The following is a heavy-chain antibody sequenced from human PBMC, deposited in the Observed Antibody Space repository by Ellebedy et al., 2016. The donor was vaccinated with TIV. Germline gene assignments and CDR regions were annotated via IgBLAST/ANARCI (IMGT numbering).Heavy chain of an antibody. D-gene: IGHD6-13*01. CDR1: GFTFSSYG. J-gene: IGHJ4*02. CDR3: AREPAAAGTPDY. Sequence: GESLKISXAASGFTFSSYGMHWVRQAPGKGLEWVAVIWYDGSNKYYADSVKGRFTISRDNSKNTLYLQMNSLRAEDTAVYYCAREPAAAGTPDYWGQGTLVTVSS. CDR2: IWYDGSNK. V-gene: IGHV3-33*01.